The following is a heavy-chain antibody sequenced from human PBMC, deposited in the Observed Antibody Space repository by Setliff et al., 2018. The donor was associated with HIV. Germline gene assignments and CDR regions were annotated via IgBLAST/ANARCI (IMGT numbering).Heavy chain of an antibody. J-gene: IGHJ1*01. CDR3: ASPLPVIGTGAPFHS. V-gene: IGHV4-38-2*01. Sequence: NPSETLSLTCAVSGHSISDGDFWGWIRQPPGKGLEWIGTFYQSGSTYYNPSLKSRVTISVDTSKNEFSLKMTSVTAADTAVYYCASPLPVIGTGAPFHSWGQGTLVTVSS. CDR2: FYQSGST. D-gene: IGHD6-19*01. CDR1: GHSISDGDF.